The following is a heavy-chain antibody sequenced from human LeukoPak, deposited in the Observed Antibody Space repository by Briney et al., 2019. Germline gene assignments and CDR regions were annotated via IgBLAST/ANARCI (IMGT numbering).Heavy chain of an antibody. CDR3: ARDPYSGHYGDYYYYYMDV. D-gene: IGHD1-26*01. J-gene: IGHJ6*03. CDR2: ITSSSSYI. CDR1: GFTFSSYE. V-gene: IGHV3-21*06. Sequence: GGSLRLSCAASGFTFSSYEMNWVRHAPGKGLEWISSITSSSSYIYYADSVKGRFTISRDNAKNSLYLQMNSLSPDDTAVYFCARDPYSGHYGDYYYYYMDVWGKGTTVTISS.